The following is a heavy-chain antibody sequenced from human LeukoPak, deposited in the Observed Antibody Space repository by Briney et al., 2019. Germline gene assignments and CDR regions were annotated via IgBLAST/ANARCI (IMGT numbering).Heavy chain of an antibody. J-gene: IGHJ4*02. CDR1: GESFSGYY. CDR3: ARGARPLYGPIYYFDY. Sequence: SETLSLTCAVYGESFSGYYWSWIRQPPGKGLEWIGEINHSGSTNYNPSLKSRVTISVDTSKNQFSLKLSSVTAADTAVYYCARGARPLYGPIYYFDYWGQGTLVTVSS. V-gene: IGHV4-34*01. CDR2: INHSGST. D-gene: IGHD2/OR15-2a*01.